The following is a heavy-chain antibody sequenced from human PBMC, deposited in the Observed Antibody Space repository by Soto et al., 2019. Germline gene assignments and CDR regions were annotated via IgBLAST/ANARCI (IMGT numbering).Heavy chain of an antibody. CDR3: ARDQGSSWYAYYYYGMDV. J-gene: IGHJ6*02. CDR2: ISYDGSNK. D-gene: IGHD6-13*01. CDR1: GFTFSSYA. Sequence: VQLVESGGGVVQPGRSLRLSCAASGFTFSSYAMHWVRQAPGKGLEWVAVISYDGSNKYYADSVKGRFTISRDNSKNTLYLQMNSLRAEDTAVYYCARDQGSSWYAYYYYGMDVWGQGTTVTVSS. V-gene: IGHV3-30-3*01.